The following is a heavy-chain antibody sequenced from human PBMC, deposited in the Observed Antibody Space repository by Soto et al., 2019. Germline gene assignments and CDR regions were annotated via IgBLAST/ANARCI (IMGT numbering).Heavy chain of an antibody. CDR3: ARDPWYNNGGRHVSYYGVHV. D-gene: IGHD2-8*01. V-gene: IGHV3-30*03. CDR2: TSYDGRNK. Sequence: PGGALRLSWAVSGFTFRSYAMHWVRQAPGKGLEWVAVTSYDGRNKYYEDSAKGRFTISRDNSKNTLYLQMNSLRSEDTAVYYCARDPWYNNGGRHVSYYGVHVWGQWTTVSGS. J-gene: IGHJ6*02. CDR1: GFTFRSYA.